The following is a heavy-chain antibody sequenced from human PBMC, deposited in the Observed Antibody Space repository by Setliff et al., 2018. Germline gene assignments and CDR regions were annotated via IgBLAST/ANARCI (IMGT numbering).Heavy chain of an antibody. J-gene: IGHJ5*02. CDR2: IGAYNGNT. CDR1: GYTFTSYG. D-gene: IGHD4-4*01. V-gene: IGHV1-18*01. CDR3: ARESYRTSNWFDP. Sequence: ASVKVSCKASGYTFTSYGISWVRQAPGQGLEWMGWIGAYNGNTNYAQKLQGRVTMTTDTSTSTAYMELRSLRSDDAAVYYCARESYRTSNWFDPWGQGTLVTVSS.